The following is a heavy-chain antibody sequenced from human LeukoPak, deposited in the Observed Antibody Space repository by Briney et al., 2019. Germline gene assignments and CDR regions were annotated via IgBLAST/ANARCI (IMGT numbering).Heavy chain of an antibody. D-gene: IGHD4-17*01. CDR3: ARASPIYGDYGD. CDR2: TYYSGST. CDR1: GGSISSYY. V-gene: IGHV4-59*01. J-gene: IGHJ4*02. Sequence: SETLSLTCTVSGGSISSYYWSWIRQPPGKGLEWIGYTYYSGSTNYNPSLKSRVTISVDTSKNQFSLKLSSVTAADTAVYYCARASPIYGDYGDWGQGTLVTVSS.